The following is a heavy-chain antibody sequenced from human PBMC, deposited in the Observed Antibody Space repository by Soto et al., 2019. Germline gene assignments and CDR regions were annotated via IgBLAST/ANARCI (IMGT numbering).Heavy chain of an antibody. Sequence: EVQLVESGGGLVQPGGSLRLSCAASGFTFSSYAMHWVRQAPGKGLEYVSAISSNGGSTYYANSVKGRFTISRDNSKNTLYLQMGSLRAEDMAVYYCAQSRDGYNWGFGYWGQGTLVTVSS. J-gene: IGHJ4*02. CDR1: GFTFSSYA. CDR2: ISSNGGST. CDR3: AQSRDGYNWGFGY. V-gene: IGHV3-64*01. D-gene: IGHD5-12*01.